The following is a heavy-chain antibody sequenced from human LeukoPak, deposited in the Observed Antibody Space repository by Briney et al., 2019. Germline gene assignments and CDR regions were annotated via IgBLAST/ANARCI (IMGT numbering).Heavy chain of an antibody. CDR1: GFTFGSYS. CDR3: AELGITMIGGV. D-gene: IGHD3-10*02. CDR2: ISSSSSYI. J-gene: IGHJ6*04. Sequence: GGSLRLSCAASGFTFGSYSMNWVRQAPGKGLEWVSFISSSSSYIYYADSVKGRFTISRDNAKNSLYLQMNSLRAEDTAVYYCAELGITMIGGVWGKGTTVTISS. V-gene: IGHV3-21*01.